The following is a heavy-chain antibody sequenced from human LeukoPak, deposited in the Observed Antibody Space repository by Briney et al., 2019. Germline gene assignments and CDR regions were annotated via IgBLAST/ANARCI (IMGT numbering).Heavy chain of an antibody. Sequence: GGSLRLSCAASGFTLSGHVMHWVRQAPGKGLEWVAVIWSDGGDAYNADSVKGRFTSSRDKSKSMVYLRMNSLRVEDTAVYYCARELGLTYSLDYWGQGTLVTVSS. J-gene: IGHJ4*02. D-gene: IGHD1-26*01. CDR2: IWSDGGDA. CDR3: ARELGLTYSLDY. V-gene: IGHV3-33*01. CDR1: GFTLSGHV.